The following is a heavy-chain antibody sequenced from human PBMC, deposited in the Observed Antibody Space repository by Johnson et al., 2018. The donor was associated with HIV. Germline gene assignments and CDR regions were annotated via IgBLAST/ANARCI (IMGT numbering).Heavy chain of an antibody. J-gene: IGHJ3*01. D-gene: IGHD3-16*01. V-gene: IGHV3-30*02. CDR3: AKPPSMGADAFDV. Sequence: QVQLVESGGGLVKPGGSLRLSCAASGFTFSDYYMSWIRQAPGKGLEWVAVIWYDGSNKYYADSVKGRFTISRDNSKNTLYLQMNSLRAEDSALYYCAKPPSMGADAFDVWGQGTMVTVSS. CDR2: IWYDGSNK. CDR1: GFTFSDYY.